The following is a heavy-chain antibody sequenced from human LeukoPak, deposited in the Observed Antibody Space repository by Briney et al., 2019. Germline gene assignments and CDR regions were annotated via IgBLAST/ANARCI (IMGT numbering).Heavy chain of an antibody. Sequence: PGGSLRLSCAASGFTFSSYEMNWVRQAPGKGLEWVSYISSSGSTIYYADSVKGRFTISRDNAKNSLYLQMNSLRAEDTAVYYCARVGWELPLLDGYSRGLDYWGQGTLVTVSS. D-gene: IGHD1-26*01. CDR1: GFTFSSYE. CDR3: ARVGWELPLLDGYSRGLDY. V-gene: IGHV3-48*03. J-gene: IGHJ4*02. CDR2: ISSSGSTI.